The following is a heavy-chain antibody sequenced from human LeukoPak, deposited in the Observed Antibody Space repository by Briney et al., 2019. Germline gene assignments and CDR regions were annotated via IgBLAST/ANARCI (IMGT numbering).Heavy chain of an antibody. CDR2: INTNTGNP. J-gene: IGHJ6*02. CDR3: ARVNVDSAMGIYYYYGMDV. CDR1: GYTFTGYY. V-gene: IGHV7-4-1*02. Sequence: ASVTVSCKASGYTFTGYYIHWVRQAPGQGLEWVGWINTNTGNPTYGQGFTGRFVFSLDTSVSTAYLQISSLKAEDTAIYYCARVNVDSAMGIYYYYGMDVWGQGATVTVSS. D-gene: IGHD5-18*01.